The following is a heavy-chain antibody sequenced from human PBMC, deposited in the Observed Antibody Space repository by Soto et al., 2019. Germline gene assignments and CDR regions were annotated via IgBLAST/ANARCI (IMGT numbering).Heavy chain of an antibody. D-gene: IGHD2-2*01. CDR1: GYTLTELS. Sequence: ASVKVSCKVSGYTLTELSMHWVRQAPGKGLEWMGGFDPEDGETIYAQKFQGRVTMTEDTSTDTAYLELSSLRSEDTAVYYCATEPPYIVLVPAATRDAFDIWGKGTMVT. V-gene: IGHV1-24*01. J-gene: IGHJ3*02. CDR3: ATEPPYIVLVPAATRDAFDI. CDR2: FDPEDGET.